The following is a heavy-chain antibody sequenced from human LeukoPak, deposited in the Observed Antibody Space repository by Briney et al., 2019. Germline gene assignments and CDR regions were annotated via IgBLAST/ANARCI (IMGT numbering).Heavy chain of an antibody. CDR3: AKDRGYSYGYLDY. V-gene: IGHV3-21*01. CDR1: GFTFSSYS. D-gene: IGHD5-18*01. J-gene: IGHJ4*02. Sequence: GGSLRLSCAASGFTFSSYSINWVRQAPGKGLEWVSSISSSSSYIYYADSVKGRFTISRDNSKNTLYLQMNSLRAEDTAVYYCAKDRGYSYGYLDYWGQGTLVTVSS. CDR2: ISSSSSYI.